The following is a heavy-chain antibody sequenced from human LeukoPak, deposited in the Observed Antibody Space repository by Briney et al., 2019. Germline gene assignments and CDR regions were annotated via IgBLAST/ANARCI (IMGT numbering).Heavy chain of an antibody. Sequence: ESGPTLVNPTQTLTLTCTFSGFSLSTSGVGVGWIRQPPGKALEWLALIYWDDDKRYSPSLKSRLTITKDTSKNQVVLTMTNMDPVDTATYCCAHRTVDLTGYFYYFDYWGQGTLVTVSS. CDR1: GFSLSTSGVG. CDR2: IYWDDDK. J-gene: IGHJ4*02. CDR3: AHRTVDLTGYFYYFDY. V-gene: IGHV2-5*02. D-gene: IGHD3-9*01.